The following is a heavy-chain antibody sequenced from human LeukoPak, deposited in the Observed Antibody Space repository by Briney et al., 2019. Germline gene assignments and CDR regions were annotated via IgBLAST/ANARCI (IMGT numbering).Heavy chain of an antibody. D-gene: IGHD2-2*01. V-gene: IGHV3-23*01. CDR3: ARDPIPGYCSSTSCSHNWFDP. CDR2: ISGSGGST. CDR1: GFTFSSYA. Sequence: PGGSLRLSCAASGFTFSSYAMSWVRQAPGKGLEWVSAISGSGGSTYYADSVKGRFTISRDNAKNTLYLQMNSLRAEDTAVYYCARDPIPGYCSSTSCSHNWFDPWGQGTLVTVSS. J-gene: IGHJ5*02.